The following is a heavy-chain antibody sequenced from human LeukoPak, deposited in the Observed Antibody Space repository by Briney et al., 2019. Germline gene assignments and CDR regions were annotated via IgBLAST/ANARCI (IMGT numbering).Heavy chain of an antibody. J-gene: IGHJ4*02. Sequence: PSETLSLTCTVSGGSISSYYWSWIRQPPGKGLEWIGYIYYSGSTNYNPSLKSRVTISVDTSKNQSSLKLSSVTAADTAVYYCARAVRWELLGYFDYWGQGTLVTVSS. CDR3: ARAVRWELLGYFDY. CDR1: GGSISSYY. V-gene: IGHV4-59*01. D-gene: IGHD1-26*01. CDR2: IYYSGST.